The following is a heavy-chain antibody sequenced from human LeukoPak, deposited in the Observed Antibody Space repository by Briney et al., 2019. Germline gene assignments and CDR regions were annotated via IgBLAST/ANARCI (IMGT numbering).Heavy chain of an antibody. CDR3: ARDRAGSAWYTTFDY. Sequence: GASGKVSYKASGYTFTSFGISWVRQAPGQGLEWMGWISTYNGNTNYAQKLQSRVTMTTDTSTSRVYMDLRRLRSDATAVYYCARDRAGSAWYTTFDYWGQGTLVTVSS. D-gene: IGHD6-19*01. CDR1: GYTFTSFG. CDR2: ISTYNGNT. J-gene: IGHJ4*02. V-gene: IGHV1-18*01.